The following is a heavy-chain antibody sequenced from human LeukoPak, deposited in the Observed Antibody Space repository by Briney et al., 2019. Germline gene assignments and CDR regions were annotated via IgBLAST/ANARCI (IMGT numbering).Heavy chain of an antibody. D-gene: IGHD6-19*01. J-gene: IGHJ4*02. CDR3: AKHVRTSVWFFDY. CDR2: VSGSGGST. Sequence: PGGSLRLSCAASGFTFSSYSMNWVRQAPGKGLEWVSAVSGSGGSTYYADSVKGRFTISRDNSKNTLYLQMNSLKAEDTAVYYCAKHVRTSVWFFDYWGQGTLVTVSS. V-gene: IGHV3-23*01. CDR1: GFTFSSYS.